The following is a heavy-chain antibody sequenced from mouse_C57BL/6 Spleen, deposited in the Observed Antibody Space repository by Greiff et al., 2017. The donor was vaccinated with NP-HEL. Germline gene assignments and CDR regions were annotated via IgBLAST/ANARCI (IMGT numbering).Heavy chain of an antibody. CDR3: ARFYDGYYGAY. J-gene: IGHJ3*01. V-gene: IGHV1-76*01. D-gene: IGHD2-3*01. CDR1: GYTFPDYY. Sequence: VQLQQSGAGLVRPGASVKLSCKASGYTFPDYYINWVKQRPGQGLEWIARIYPGSGNTYYNEKFKGKATLTAEKSSSTAYMQLSSLTSEDSAVYFCARFYDGYYGAYWGQGTLVTVSA. CDR2: IYPGSGNT.